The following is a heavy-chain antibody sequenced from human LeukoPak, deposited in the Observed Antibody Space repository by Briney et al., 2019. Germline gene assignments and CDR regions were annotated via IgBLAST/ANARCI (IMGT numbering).Heavy chain of an antibody. CDR2: VSYSGTT. Sequence: PSGPLSLTCSVSGASFSNYYWSWIRQSPGKGRECIGYVSYSGTTYHNPSLNSRVTISADTSKNQFSLKLTSETAADTAVYCCTRHERGAENLDYWGQGTLVAVSS. CDR3: TRHERGAENLDY. CDR1: GASFSNYY. D-gene: IGHD1-1*01. V-gene: IGHV4-59*08. J-gene: IGHJ4*02.